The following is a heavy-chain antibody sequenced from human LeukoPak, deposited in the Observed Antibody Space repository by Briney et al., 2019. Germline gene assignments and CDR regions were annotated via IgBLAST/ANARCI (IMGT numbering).Heavy chain of an antibody. J-gene: IGHJ5*01. V-gene: IGHV3-23*01. CDR3: ATRYCSSTSCHIGHQDNWFDP. CDR1: GFTFSSYA. Sequence: PGGSLRLSCAASGFTFSSYAMSWVRQAPGKGLEWVSAISASGESTFYADSVKGRFTISRDNSKNTLYLQMNSLRAEDTALYFCATRYCSSTSCHIGHQDNWFDPWGQGTLVTVSS. CDR2: ISASGEST. D-gene: IGHD2-2*02.